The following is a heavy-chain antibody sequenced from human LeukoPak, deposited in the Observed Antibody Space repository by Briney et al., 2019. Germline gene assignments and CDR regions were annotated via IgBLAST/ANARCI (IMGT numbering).Heavy chain of an antibody. CDR3: ARTCSSSSCYMVH. V-gene: IGHV1-2*02. CDR2: INPNSGGT. CDR1: GYTFTGYY. D-gene: IGHD2-2*02. J-gene: IGHJ4*02. Sequence: GASVKVSCKASGYTFTGYYMHWVRQAPGQGLEWMGWINPNSGGTNYAQKFQGRVTMTRDTSISTAYMELSRLRSDDTAVYYCARTCSSSSCYMVHWGQGTLVTVSS.